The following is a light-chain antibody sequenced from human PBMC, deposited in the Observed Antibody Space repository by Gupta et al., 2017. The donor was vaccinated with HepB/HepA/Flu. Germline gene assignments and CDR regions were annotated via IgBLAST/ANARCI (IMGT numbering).Light chain of an antibody. CDR2: GAS. CDR1: QHVSNNY. Sequence: IVLSQSPDTLSLSPGERATLSCRANQHVSNNYLAWYQQKPGQAPRLLIYGASIRITGIPDRFSGSGSGTDFTLTISRLEPEDFAVYFCQQYGNSPRFTFGPGTKVDIK. J-gene: IGKJ3*01. V-gene: IGKV3-20*01. CDR3: QQYGNSPRFT.